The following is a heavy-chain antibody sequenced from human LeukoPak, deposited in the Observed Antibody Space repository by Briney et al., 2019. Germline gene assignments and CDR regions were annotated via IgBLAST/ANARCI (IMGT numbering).Heavy chain of an antibody. D-gene: IGHD2-8*02. CDR2: IYYSGST. Sequence: SETLSLTCTVSGGSISSYYWSWIRQPPGKGLEWIGYIYYSGSTNYNPSLKSRVTISVDTSKNQFSLKLSSVTAADTAVYYCARAGGVVAFDIWGQGTMVTVSS. J-gene: IGHJ3*02. CDR1: GGSISSYY. CDR3: ARAGGVVAFDI. V-gene: IGHV4-59*01.